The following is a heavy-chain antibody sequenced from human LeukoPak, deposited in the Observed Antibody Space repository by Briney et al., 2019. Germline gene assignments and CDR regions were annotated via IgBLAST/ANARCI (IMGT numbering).Heavy chain of an antibody. CDR3: ARGVGSSSWSRHWFDP. CDR1: GFIFSHYS. Sequence: GGSLRLSCAASGFIFSHYSMNWVRQAPGKGLEWVAYIKSDSATIYYGDSVKDRFTISRDNAKNSLYLQMNSLRAEDTAVYYCARGVGSSSWSRHWFDPWGQGTLVTVSS. CDR2: IKSDSATI. V-gene: IGHV3-48*04. D-gene: IGHD6-13*01. J-gene: IGHJ5*02.